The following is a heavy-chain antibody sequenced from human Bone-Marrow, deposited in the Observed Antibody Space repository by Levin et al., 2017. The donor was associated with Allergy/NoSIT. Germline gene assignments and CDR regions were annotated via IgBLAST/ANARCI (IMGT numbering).Heavy chain of an antibody. CDR3: ARLNPYCTNGVGYRGRGAGAFDY. D-gene: IGHD2-8*01. CDR2: IIPIFGTA. Sequence: KISCKASGGTFSSYAISWVRQAPGQGLEWMGGIIPIFGTANYAQKFQGRVTITADKSTSTAYMELSSLRSEDTAVYYCARLNPYCTNGVGYRGRGAGAFDYWGQGTLVTVSS. J-gene: IGHJ4*02. V-gene: IGHV1-69*06. CDR1: GGTFSSYA.